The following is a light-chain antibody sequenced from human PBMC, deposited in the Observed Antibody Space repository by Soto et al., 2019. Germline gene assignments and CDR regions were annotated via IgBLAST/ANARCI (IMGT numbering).Light chain of an antibody. CDR1: SGHSSYA. CDR3: QTWGTGIHYV. V-gene: IGLV4-69*01. J-gene: IGLJ1*01. Sequence: QLVLTQSPSTSASLRASVKLTCTLSSGHSSYAIAWHQQQPEKGPRYLMKLNSDGSHNKGDGIPDRFSGSSSGAERYLTISSLQSEDEADYYCQTWGTGIHYVFGTGTKVTVL. CDR2: LNSDGSH.